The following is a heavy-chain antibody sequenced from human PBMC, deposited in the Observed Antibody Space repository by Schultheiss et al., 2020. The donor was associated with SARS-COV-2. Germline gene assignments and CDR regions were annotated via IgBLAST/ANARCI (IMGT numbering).Heavy chain of an antibody. CDR3: ARGRGIVVVTATIEYFQH. CDR1: GYTFTGYY. Sequence: ASVKVSCKASGYTFTGYYMHWVRQAPGQGLEWMGIINPSGGSTSYAQKFQGRVTMTRDTSTSTVYMELSSLRSEDTAVYYCARGRGIVVVTATIEYFQHWGQGTLVTVSS. D-gene: IGHD2-21*02. V-gene: IGHV1-46*01. J-gene: IGHJ1*01. CDR2: INPSGGST.